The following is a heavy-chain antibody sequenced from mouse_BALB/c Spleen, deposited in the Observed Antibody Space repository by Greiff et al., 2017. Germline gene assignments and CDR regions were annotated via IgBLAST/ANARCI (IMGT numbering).Heavy chain of an antibody. J-gene: IGHJ4*01. CDR2: INPSSGYT. CDR3: ARDYGSRMDY. D-gene: IGHD1-1*01. Sequence: VKLMESGAELARPGASVKMSCKASGYTFTSYTMHWVKQRPGQGLEWIGYINPSSGYTNYNQKFKDKATLTADKSSSTAYMQLSSLTSEDSAVYYCARDYGSRMDYWGQGTSVTVAS. V-gene: IGHV1-4*01. CDR1: GYTFTSYT.